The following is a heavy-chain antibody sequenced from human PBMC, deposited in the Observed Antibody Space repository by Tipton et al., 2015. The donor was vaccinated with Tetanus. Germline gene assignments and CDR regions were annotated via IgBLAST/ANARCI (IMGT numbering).Heavy chain of an antibody. CDR2: ISGNGDDP. J-gene: IGHJ4*02. CDR3: ARGGHFSPFTY. D-gene: IGHD3-10*01. CDR1: GFTFNSYA. V-gene: IGHV3-23*01. Sequence: SLRLSCAASGFTFNSYAMSWVRQAPGKGLEWVSSISGNGDDPFYADSVKGRFTISRDNSKNTVSLQMNSLSAEDTAMYYCARGGHFSPFTYWGQGVLVTVSS.